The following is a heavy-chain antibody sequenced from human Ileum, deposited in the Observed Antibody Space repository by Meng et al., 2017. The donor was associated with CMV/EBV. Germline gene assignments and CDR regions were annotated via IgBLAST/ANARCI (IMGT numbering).Heavy chain of an antibody. V-gene: IGHV1-2*02. CDR2: INPNSGGT. CDR3: ARVGFLPKYYFDY. CDR1: GYSFTSYG. Sequence: ASVKVSCKASGYSFTSYGITWVRQAPGQGLEWMGWINPNSGGTNYAQKFQGRVTMTRDTSISTAYMELSRLRSDDTAVYYCARVGFLPKYYFDYWGQGTLVTVSS. D-gene: IGHD3-3*01. J-gene: IGHJ4*02.